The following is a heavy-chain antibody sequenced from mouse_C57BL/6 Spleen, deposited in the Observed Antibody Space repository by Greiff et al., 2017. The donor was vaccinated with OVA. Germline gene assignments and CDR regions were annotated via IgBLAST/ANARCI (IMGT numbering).Heavy chain of an antibody. CDR3: ARYTTGVATNAMDY. D-gene: IGHD1-1*01. CDR1: GYAFTNYL. CDR2: INPGSGGT. J-gene: IGHJ4*01. V-gene: IGHV1-54*01. Sequence: QVQLQQSGAELVRPGTSVKVSCKASGYAFTNYLIEWVKQRPGQGLEWIGEINPGSGGTNYNEKFKGKATLTADKSSSTAYMQLSSLTSEDSAVYFCARYTTGVATNAMDYWGQGTSVTVSS.